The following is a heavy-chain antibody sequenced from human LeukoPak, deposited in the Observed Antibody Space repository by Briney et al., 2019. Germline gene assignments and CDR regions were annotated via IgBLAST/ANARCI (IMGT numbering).Heavy chain of an antibody. CDR1: GASISSFY. J-gene: IGHJ5*02. CDR3: VRGHKWFDP. CDR2: IYYSGST. Sequence: SETLSLTCSVSGASISSFYWSWIRQPPGRGLEWIGYIYYSGSTNYNPSLKSRVTISVDTSKKQFSLNLNSVTAADTAVYYCVRGHKWFDPWGQGTLVTVSS. V-gene: IGHV4-59*01.